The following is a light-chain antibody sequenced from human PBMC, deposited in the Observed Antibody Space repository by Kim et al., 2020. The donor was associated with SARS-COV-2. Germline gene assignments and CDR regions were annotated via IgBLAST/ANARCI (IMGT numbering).Light chain of an antibody. CDR1: QSISSN. V-gene: IGKV3-15*01. Sequence: SPGERAALSCRAGQSISSNLAWYQQKAGQAPRLLIYGASSRATGIPARFSGSGSGTDFTLTISSLQSEDFAVYYCQQYNDWPPLTFGGGTKVDIK. J-gene: IGKJ4*01. CDR3: QQYNDWPPLT. CDR2: GAS.